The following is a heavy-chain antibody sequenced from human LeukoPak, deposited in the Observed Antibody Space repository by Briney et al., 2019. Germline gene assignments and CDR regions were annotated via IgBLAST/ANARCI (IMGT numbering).Heavy chain of an antibody. V-gene: IGHV1-46*01. CDR3: ALQEYYYDSSGYYYNAFDI. D-gene: IGHD3-22*01. Sequence: GASVTVSCKASGYTFTSYYMHWVRQAPGQGREGVGIINPSGGSTSYAQKFQGRVTMTRATSTSTVYMELSSLRSEDTAVYYCALQEYYYDSSGYYYNAFDIWGQGTMVTVSS. J-gene: IGHJ3*02. CDR1: GYTFTSYY. CDR2: INPSGGST.